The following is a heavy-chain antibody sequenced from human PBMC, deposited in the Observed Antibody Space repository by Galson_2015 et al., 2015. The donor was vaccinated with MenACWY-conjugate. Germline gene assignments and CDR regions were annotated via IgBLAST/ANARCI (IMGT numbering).Heavy chain of an antibody. CDR3: AREGSSSYCLGY. CDR2: ISARSTYI. CDR1: GFTFSSYT. V-gene: IGHV3-21*01. D-gene: IGHD2-2*01. Sequence: SLRLSCAASGFTFSSYTMIWVRQAPGKGLEWISSISARSTYIYYADSLRGRFTISRDNAKNSLHLQMDSLRAEDTAIYYCAREGSSSYCLGYWGRGTLVSVSS. J-gene: IGHJ4*02.